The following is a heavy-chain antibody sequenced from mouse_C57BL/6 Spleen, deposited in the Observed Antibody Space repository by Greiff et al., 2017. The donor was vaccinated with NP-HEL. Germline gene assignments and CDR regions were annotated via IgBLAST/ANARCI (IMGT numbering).Heavy chain of an antibody. CDR3: AHGYLYAMDY. CDR2: INPNNGGT. CDR1: GYTFTDYY. Sequence: EVQLQQSGPELVKPGASVKISCKASGYTFTDYYMNWVKQSHGKSLEWIGDINPNNGGTSYNQKFKGKATLTVDKSSSTAYMELRSLTSEDSAVYYCAHGYLYAMDYWGQGTSVTVSS. V-gene: IGHV1-26*01. D-gene: IGHD2-2*01. J-gene: IGHJ4*01.